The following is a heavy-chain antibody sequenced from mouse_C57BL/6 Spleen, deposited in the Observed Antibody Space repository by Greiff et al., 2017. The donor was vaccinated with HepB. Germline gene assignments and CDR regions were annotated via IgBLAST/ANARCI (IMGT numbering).Heavy chain of an antibody. Sequence: EVKVVESGGGLVKPGGSLKLSCAASGFTFSSYAMSWVRQTPEKRLEWVATISDGGSYTYYPDNVKGRFTISRDNAKNNLYLQMSHLKSEDTAMYYCASYEYDAGVDYWGQGTTLTVSS. J-gene: IGHJ2*01. V-gene: IGHV5-4*03. CDR1: GFTFSSYA. CDR3: ASYEYDAGVDY. D-gene: IGHD2-4*01. CDR2: ISDGGSYT.